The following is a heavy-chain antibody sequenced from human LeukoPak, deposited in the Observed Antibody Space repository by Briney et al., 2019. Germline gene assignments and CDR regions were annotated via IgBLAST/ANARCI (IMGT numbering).Heavy chain of an antibody. D-gene: IGHD3-16*02. CDR1: GGSFSGYY. J-gene: IGHJ4*02. V-gene: IGHV4-34*01. CDR2: INHSGST. Sequence: PSETLSLTCAVYGGSFSGYYWSWIRQPPGKGLEWIGEINHSGSTNYNPSLKSRVTISVDTSKNQFSLKLSSVTAADTAVYYCARGRGDYVWGSYRYTGRYYFDYWGQGTLVTVSS. CDR3: ARGRGDYVWGSYRYTGRYYFDY.